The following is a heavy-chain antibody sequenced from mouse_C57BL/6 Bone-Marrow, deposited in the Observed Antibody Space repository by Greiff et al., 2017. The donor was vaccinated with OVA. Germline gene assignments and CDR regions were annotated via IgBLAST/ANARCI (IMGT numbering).Heavy chain of an antibody. D-gene: IGHD1-1*01. Sequence: QVQLKQPGADLVKPGASVKVSCKASGYTFTSYWMHWVKQRPGQGLEWIGRIHPSDSDTNYTQKFKGKATLTVDKSTSTAYMQLSSLKSEDSAVYYCASHDYDSSTFDYWGQGTTLTVSS. CDR1: GYTFTSYW. V-gene: IGHV1-74*01. CDR2: IHPSDSDT. J-gene: IGHJ2*01. CDR3: ASHDYDSSTFDY.